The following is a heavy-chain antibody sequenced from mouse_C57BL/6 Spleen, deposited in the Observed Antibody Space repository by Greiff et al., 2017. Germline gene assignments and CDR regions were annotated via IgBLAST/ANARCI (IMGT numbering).Heavy chain of an antibody. CDR3: ARGGYGSSNYFDY. J-gene: IGHJ2*01. CDR1: GYTFTSYW. D-gene: IGHD1-1*01. Sequence: VQLQQPGAELVKPGASVKLSCKASGYTFTSYWMQWVKQRPGQGLEWIGEIDPSDSYTNYNQKFKGKATLTVDTSSSTAYMQLSSLTSEDSAVYYCARGGYGSSNYFDYWGQGTTLTVSS. V-gene: IGHV1-50*01. CDR2: IDPSDSYT.